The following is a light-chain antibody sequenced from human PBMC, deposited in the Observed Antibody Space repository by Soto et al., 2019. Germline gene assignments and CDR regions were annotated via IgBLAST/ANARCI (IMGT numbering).Light chain of an antibody. J-gene: IGKJ1*01. V-gene: IGKV1-5*03. CDR3: QQYHSYPWT. Sequence: DIQMTQSPSILSASVGDRVTITCRASQSISTWLAWFQQIPGKAPNLLIYKASNLQSGVPSRFSGSGSGTDFTLTITCLQPDDFATYYCQQYHSYPWTFGQGTRVDVK. CDR2: KAS. CDR1: QSISTW.